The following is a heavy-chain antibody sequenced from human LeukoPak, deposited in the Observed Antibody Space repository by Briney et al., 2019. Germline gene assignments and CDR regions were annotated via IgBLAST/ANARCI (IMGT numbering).Heavy chain of an antibody. V-gene: IGHV1-69*13. CDR1: GGTFSSYA. Sequence: SVKVSCKASGGTFSSYAISWVRQAPGQGLEWMGGIIPIFGTANYAQKFQGRVTITADESTSTAYMELSSLRSEDTAVYYCARVHGNFVDTAYDYWGQGTLVTVSS. J-gene: IGHJ4*02. CDR3: ARVHGNFVDTAYDY. D-gene: IGHD5-18*01. CDR2: IIPIFGTA.